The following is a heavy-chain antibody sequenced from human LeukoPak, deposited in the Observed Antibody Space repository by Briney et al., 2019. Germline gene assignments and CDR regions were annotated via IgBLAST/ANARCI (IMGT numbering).Heavy chain of an antibody. V-gene: IGHV1-69*05. CDR1: GYTFTSYY. D-gene: IGHD1-1*01. CDR3: ARDMGNSGPYYYYMDV. Sequence: SVKVSCKASGYTFTSYYMHWVRQAPGQGLEWMGGIIPIFGTANYAQKFQGRVTITTDESTSTAYMELSSLRSEDTAVYYCARDMGNSGPYYYYMDVWGKGTTVTVSS. J-gene: IGHJ6*03. CDR2: IIPIFGTA.